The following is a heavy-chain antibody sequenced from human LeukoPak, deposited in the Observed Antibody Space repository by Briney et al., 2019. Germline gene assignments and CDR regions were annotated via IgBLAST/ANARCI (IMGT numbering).Heavy chain of an antibody. CDR3: ARDRYGDGFAHFDY. V-gene: IGHV1-2*02. D-gene: IGHD5-24*01. J-gene: IGHJ4*02. Sequence: ASVKVSCKASGYTXTYYAMHWVRQAPGQGLQWMGWITPGGGTNYPQKFQGRVAITWDTSITTAYMDLSRLTSDDTAVYYCARDRYGDGFAHFDYWGQGALVTVSS. CDR1: GYTXTYYA. CDR2: ITPGGGT.